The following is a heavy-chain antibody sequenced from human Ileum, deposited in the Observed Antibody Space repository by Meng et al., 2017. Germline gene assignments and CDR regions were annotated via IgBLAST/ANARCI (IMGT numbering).Heavy chain of an antibody. CDR3: ARDMGSSGYSRPHI. D-gene: IGHD3-22*01. V-gene: IGHV3-33*01. J-gene: IGHJ3*02. CDR1: GFTFSSYG. CDR2: IWYDGSNK. Sequence: GESLKISCAASGFTFSSYGMHWVRQAPGKGLEWVAVIWYDGSNKYYADSVKGRFTISRDNSKNTLYLQMNSLRAEDTAVYYCARDMGSSGYSRPHIWGQGTMVPVSS.